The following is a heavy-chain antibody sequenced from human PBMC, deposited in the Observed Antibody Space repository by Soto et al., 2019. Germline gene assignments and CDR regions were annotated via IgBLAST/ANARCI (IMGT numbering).Heavy chain of an antibody. CDR1: GGSMSSGGYY. V-gene: IGHV4-31*03. J-gene: IGHJ4*02. CDR3: ASSGFYPR. CDR2: IYHSGRT. Sequence: QVQLQESGPGLVKPSQTLSLTCTVSGGSMSSGGYYWSWIRQHPGRGLEWIGYIYHSGRTYYNPSLTSRITISVDTSKNQFSLRLSSMTAADTAVYYCASSGFYPRWGRGTLVTVSS. D-gene: IGHD3-22*01.